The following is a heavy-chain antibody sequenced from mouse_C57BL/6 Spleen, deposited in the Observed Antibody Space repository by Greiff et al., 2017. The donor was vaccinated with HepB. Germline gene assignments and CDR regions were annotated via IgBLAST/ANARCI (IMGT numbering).Heavy chain of an antibody. CDR2: INPNYGTT. D-gene: IGHD1-1*01. CDR1: GYSFTDYN. Sequence: EVKLMESGPELVKPGASVKISCKASGYSFTDYNMNWVKQSNGKSLEWIGVINPNYGTTSYNQKFKGKATLTVDQSSSTAYMQLNSLTSEDSAVYYCARSTSYYGSSPPDYWGQGTTLTVSS. J-gene: IGHJ2*01. V-gene: IGHV1-39*01. CDR3: ARSTSYYGSSPPDY.